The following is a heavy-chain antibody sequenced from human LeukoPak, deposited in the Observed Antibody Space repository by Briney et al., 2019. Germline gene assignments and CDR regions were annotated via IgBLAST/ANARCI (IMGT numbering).Heavy chain of an antibody. CDR2: IWYDGSNK. Sequence: GRSLRLSCAASGFTFSSYGMHWVRQAPGKGLEWVAVIWYDGSNKYYADSVKGRFTISRDNPKNTLYLQMNSLRAEDTAVYYCARDRVGYSSGWFPPANYGMDVWGQGTTVTVSS. V-gene: IGHV3-33*01. CDR3: ARDRVGYSSGWFPPANYGMDV. J-gene: IGHJ6*02. D-gene: IGHD6-19*01. CDR1: GFTFSSYG.